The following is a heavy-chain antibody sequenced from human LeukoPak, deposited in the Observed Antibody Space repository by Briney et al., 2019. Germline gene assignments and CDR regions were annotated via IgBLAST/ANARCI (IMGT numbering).Heavy chain of an antibody. CDR2: IYYSGST. V-gene: IGHV4-59*01. Sequence: SETLSLTCTVSGGSISSYSWSWIRHPPGKGLEWIGYIYYSGSTNYNPSLKSRVTISVDTSKNQFSLKLSSVTAADTAVYYCARDSRYGGSYVGNAFDIWGQGTMVTVSS. J-gene: IGHJ3*02. D-gene: IGHD1-26*01. CDR3: ARDSRYGGSYVGNAFDI. CDR1: GGSISSYS.